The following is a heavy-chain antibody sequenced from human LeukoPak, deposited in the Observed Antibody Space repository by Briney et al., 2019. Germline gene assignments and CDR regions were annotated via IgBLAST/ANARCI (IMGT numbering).Heavy chain of an antibody. V-gene: IGHV3-48*01. J-gene: IGHJ6*03. CDR1: GFTFSSYS. CDR2: IRSSSSTI. Sequence: GVSLRLSCAASGFTFSSYSMNWVRQAPGKGLEWVSYIRSSSSTIYYADSVKGRFTISRDNAKNSLYLQMNSLRAEDTAVYYCARENRYSYGFNYYYYMDVWGKGTTVTVSS. D-gene: IGHD5-18*01. CDR3: ARENRYSYGFNYYYYMDV.